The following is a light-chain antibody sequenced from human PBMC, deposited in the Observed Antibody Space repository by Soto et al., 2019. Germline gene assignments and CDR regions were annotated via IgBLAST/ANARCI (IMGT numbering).Light chain of an antibody. CDR1: QSISVY. V-gene: IGKV1-39*01. J-gene: IGKJ4*01. CDR2: SAS. Sequence: DIQMTQSPSSLSASVGDRVTITCRASQSISVYLSWYQQKPGKAPKLLIFSASSLQSGVPSRFSGSGSRTDFTLTISSLQPEDVAVYYCQQYYSMPLTFGGGTNVEIK. CDR3: QQYYSMPLT.